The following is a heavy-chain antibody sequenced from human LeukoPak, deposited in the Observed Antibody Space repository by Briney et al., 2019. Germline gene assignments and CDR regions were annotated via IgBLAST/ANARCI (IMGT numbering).Heavy chain of an antibody. D-gene: IGHD6-13*01. CDR1: GYSFTSYW. Sequence: GESLKISCKGSGYSFTSYWIGWVRQMPGKGLEWMGIIYPGDSDTRYSPSFQGQVTISADKSLSTAYLQWSSLKASDTAIYYCARREQQLGLDFWGQGTLVTVSS. CDR2: IYPGDSDT. V-gene: IGHV5-51*01. J-gene: IGHJ4*02. CDR3: ARREQQLGLDF.